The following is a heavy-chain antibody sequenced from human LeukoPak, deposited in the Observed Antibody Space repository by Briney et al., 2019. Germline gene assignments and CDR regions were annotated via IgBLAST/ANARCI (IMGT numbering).Heavy chain of an antibody. D-gene: IGHD3-22*01. Sequence: ASVKVSCKVSGYTLTELSMHWVRQAPGKGLEWMGGFDPEDGETIYAQKFQGRVTITADESTSTAYMELSSLRSEDTAVYYCARGRDDSSGYYYGSYDYWGQGTLVTVSS. CDR2: FDPEDGET. J-gene: IGHJ4*02. V-gene: IGHV1-24*01. CDR3: ARGRDDSSGYYYGSYDY. CDR1: GYTLTELS.